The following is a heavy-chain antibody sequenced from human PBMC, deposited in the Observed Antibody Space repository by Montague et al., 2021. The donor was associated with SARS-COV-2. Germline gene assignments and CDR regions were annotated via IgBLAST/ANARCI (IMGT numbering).Heavy chain of an antibody. V-gene: IGHV6-1*01. Sequence: CAISGDSVSSNIATWNWIRQSPSRGLEWLGRTYYRSKWYNDYAESVKSRITIDPDTSKHQFSLHLNSVTPEDTAVYYCARILVGSKYYFDFWGQGTLVTASS. CDR3: ARILVGSKYYFDF. CDR1: GDSVSSNIAT. D-gene: IGHD2-2*01. J-gene: IGHJ4*02. CDR2: TYYRSKWYN.